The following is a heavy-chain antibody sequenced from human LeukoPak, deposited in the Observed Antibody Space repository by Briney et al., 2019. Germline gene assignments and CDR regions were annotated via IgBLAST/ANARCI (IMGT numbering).Heavy chain of an antibody. CDR1: GFTFSGYE. CDR3: ARGGSLAGDFWSGTPDGWFDP. Sequence: PGGSPRLSCAASGFTFSGYEMNWVRQAPGKGLEWVSYISSSGSTIYYADSVKGRFTISRDNAKNSLYLQMNSLRAEDTAVYYCARGGSLAGDFWSGTPDGWFDPWGQGTLVTVSS. J-gene: IGHJ5*02. CDR2: ISSSGSTI. V-gene: IGHV3-48*03. D-gene: IGHD3-3*01.